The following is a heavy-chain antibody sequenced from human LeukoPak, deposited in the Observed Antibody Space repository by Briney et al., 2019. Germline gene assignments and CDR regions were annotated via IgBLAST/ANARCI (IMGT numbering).Heavy chain of an antibody. CDR3: ARGYSGYDYYFDY. Sequence: ASVTVSCKASGYSFTSYAMNWVRQAPGQGLEWMGWINPNTGNPTYAQGFTGRFVFPLDTSVSTAYLQISSLKAEDTAVYYCARGYSGYDYYFDYWGQGTLVTVSS. CDR1: GYSFTSYA. CDR2: INPNTGNP. J-gene: IGHJ4*02. V-gene: IGHV7-4-1*02. D-gene: IGHD5-12*01.